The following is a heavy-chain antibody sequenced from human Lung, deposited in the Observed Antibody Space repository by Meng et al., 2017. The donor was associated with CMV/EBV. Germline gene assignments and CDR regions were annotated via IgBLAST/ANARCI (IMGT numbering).Heavy chain of an antibody. V-gene: IGHV4-34*01. D-gene: IGHD6-6*01. J-gene: IGHJ6*02. CDR1: GGSFSGYY. CDR3: ARGKARSSGVNKYYYYYGMDV. Sequence: GSLRLXCAVYGGSFSGYYWSWIRQPPGKGLEWIGEINHSGSTNYNPSLKSRVTIPVDKSKNQFSLKLSSVTAADTAVYYCARGKARSSGVNKYYYYYGMDVWGPGTXVNGAS. CDR2: INHSGST.